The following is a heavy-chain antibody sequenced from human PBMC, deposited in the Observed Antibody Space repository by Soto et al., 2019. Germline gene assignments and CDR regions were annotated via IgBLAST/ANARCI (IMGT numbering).Heavy chain of an antibody. J-gene: IGHJ4*02. Sequence: ASVKVSCKASGYTFTSYGISWVRQAPGQGLEWMGWISAYNGNTNYAQKLQGRVTMTTDTSTSTAYMELRSLRSDDTAVYYCASTLLRSLSGYDPRAVDYWGQGTLVTVSS. CDR2: ISAYNGNT. V-gene: IGHV1-18*01. CDR1: GYTFTSYG. CDR3: ASTLLRSLSGYDPRAVDY. D-gene: IGHD5-12*01.